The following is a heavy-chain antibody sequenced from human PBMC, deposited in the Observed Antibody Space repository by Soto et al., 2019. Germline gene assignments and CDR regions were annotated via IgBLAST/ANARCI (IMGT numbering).Heavy chain of an antibody. D-gene: IGHD3-22*01. CDR2: IYHSGST. V-gene: IGHV4-30-2*01. Sequence: SETLSLTCAVYGESFSGYIWSWIRQPPGKGLEWIGYIYHSGSTYYNPSLKSRVTISVDRSKNQFSLNLSSVTAADTAVYYCARGGVDYYDSSGYYFSPYYFDYWGQGTLVTVSS. CDR1: GESFSGYI. J-gene: IGHJ4*02. CDR3: ARGGVDYYDSSGYYFSPYYFDY.